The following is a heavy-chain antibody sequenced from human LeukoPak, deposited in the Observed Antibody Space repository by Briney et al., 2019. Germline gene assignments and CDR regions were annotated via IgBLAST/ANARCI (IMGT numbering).Heavy chain of an antibody. D-gene: IGHD6-19*01. J-gene: IGHJ5*02. V-gene: IGHV4-39*01. CDR2: MYYSGNT. Sequence: SSETLSLTCTVSDDSIISNTYYWGWLRQPPGKGLEWIGSMYYSGNTHYNPSLKTRVSISVDTSNNQFSLRLTSVTATDTAVYFCARHLFSGWHDWFDPWGQGTLVTVSS. CDR1: DDSIISNTYY. CDR3: ARHLFSGWHDWFDP.